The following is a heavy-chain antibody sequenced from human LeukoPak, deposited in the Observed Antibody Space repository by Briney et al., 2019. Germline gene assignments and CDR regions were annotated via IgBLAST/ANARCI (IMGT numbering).Heavy chain of an antibody. J-gene: IGHJ4*02. CDR2: IHYTGST. CDR3: ARRITIFGLRKRPYYFDY. CDR1: TGSISNNY. Sequence: SETLSLTCTVSTGSISNNYWSWTRQPPGKGLEWIGYIHYTGSTNYNPSLKSRVTISVDTSKNQFSLKLSSVTAADTAVYYCARRITIFGLRKRPYYFDYWGQGTLVTVSS. V-gene: IGHV4-59*12. D-gene: IGHD3-3*01.